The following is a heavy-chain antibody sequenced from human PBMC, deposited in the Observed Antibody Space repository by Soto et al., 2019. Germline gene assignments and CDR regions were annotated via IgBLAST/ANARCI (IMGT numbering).Heavy chain of an antibody. CDR3: VRDKDWGFDY. Sequence: EVLLVESGGGLVQPGGSLRLSCAASGFTFSSYSMNWIRQAPGKVLEWVSYIIGSDNNIYYADSVKGRFTISRDNVKNSLYLQIDSLSDEDTAVYYCVRDKDWGFDYWGHGTLVTVAT. CDR2: IIGSDNNI. J-gene: IGHJ4*01. D-gene: IGHD7-27*01. V-gene: IGHV3-48*02. CDR1: GFTFSSYS.